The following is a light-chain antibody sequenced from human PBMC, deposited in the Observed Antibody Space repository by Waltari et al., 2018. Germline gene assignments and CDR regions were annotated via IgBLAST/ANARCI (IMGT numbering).Light chain of an antibody. V-gene: IGLV2-14*03. CDR3: SSYSISSNYFV. Sequence: QSALTQPASVSGSPGQSLTISCTGTTSDIGYYQYVSWYQQHPGKAPKLIIYDVSHRPSGVSDRFSGSKSGNTASLTISGLRAEDEADYHCSSYSISSNYFVFGTGTTVTVL. J-gene: IGLJ1*01. CDR2: DVS. CDR1: TSDIGYYQY.